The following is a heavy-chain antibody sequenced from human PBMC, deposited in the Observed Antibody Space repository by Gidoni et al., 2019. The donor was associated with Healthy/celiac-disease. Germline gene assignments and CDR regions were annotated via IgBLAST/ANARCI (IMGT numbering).Heavy chain of an antibody. CDR1: GYTFTGYY. D-gene: IGHD3-10*01. V-gene: IGHV1-2*02. CDR3: ARGSPREITMVRGVIRDYYYYGMDV. J-gene: IGHJ6*02. Sequence: QVQLVQSGAEVKKPGASVKVSCKASGYTFTGYYMHWVRQAPGQGLEWMGWINPNSGGTNYAQKFQGRVTMTRDTSISTAYMELSRLRSDDTAVYYCARGSPREITMVRGVIRDYYYYGMDVWGQGTTVTVSS. CDR2: INPNSGGT.